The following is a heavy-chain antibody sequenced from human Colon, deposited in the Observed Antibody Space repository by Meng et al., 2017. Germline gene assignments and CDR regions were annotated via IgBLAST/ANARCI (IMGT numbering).Heavy chain of an antibody. CDR2: INTGNGNT. J-gene: IGHJ4*02. D-gene: IGHD3-3*01. CDR1: GYLFTSYA. Sequence: QVDLAQSGPEVKKPGAQVISSCKVSGYLFTSYAMHWVRQAPGQKLEWMGWINTGNGNTRYSEKFQDRVSITRDTSATTVYMELSGLRSEDTAVYYCAKDITLFGAATGGFDDWGQGTLVTVSS. V-gene: IGHV1-3*04. CDR3: AKDITLFGAATGGFDD.